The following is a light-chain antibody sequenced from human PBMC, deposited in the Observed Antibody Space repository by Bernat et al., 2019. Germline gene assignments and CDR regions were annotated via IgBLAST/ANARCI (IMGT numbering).Light chain of an antibody. CDR1: SSDVGAYSS. V-gene: IGLV2-8*01. CDR2: EVT. Sequence: QSALTQPPSASGSPGQSITISCTGSSSDVGAYSSVSWYQQHPGKAPKLIIYEVTRRPSGVPDRFSGSKSGTTTSLTVSGLQAADEAIYYCGSYAGNHNGVFGGGTKLTVL. J-gene: IGLJ3*02. CDR3: GSYAGNHNGV.